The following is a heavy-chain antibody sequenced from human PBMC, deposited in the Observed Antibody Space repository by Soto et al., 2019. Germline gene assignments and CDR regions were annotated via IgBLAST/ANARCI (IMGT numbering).Heavy chain of an antibody. CDR1: GGTFSSHG. V-gene: IGHV1-69*06. D-gene: IGHD1-26*01. Sequence: QVQLVQSGTVVQRRGSSVKVSCQASGGTFSSHGMAWVRQAPGQGLEWMGGIIPTFGTPTYAPKFQGRVTLTADKSTNTAYMDLSSLRSEDTCVYYCASERSAQYFDFWGQGTLITVSS. CDR3: ASERSAQYFDF. J-gene: IGHJ4*02. CDR2: IIPTFGTP.